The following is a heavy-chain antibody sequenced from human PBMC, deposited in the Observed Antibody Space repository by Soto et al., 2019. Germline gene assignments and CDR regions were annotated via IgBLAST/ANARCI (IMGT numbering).Heavy chain of an antibody. CDR2: IYPGDSDT. Sequence: GESLKISCKGSGYSFTSYWIGWVRQMPGKGLEWMGIIYPGDSDTRYSPSFQGQVTITAAKSISTAYLQWSSLKASDTDMYYCERSTAMVYYFDYWGQGTLVTVSS. CDR1: GYSFTSYW. J-gene: IGHJ4*02. V-gene: IGHV5-51*01. CDR3: ERSTAMVYYFDY. D-gene: IGHD5-18*01.